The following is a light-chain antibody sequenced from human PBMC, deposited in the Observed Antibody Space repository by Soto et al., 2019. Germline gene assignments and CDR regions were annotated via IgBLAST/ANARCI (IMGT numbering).Light chain of an antibody. J-gene: IGKJ1*01. CDR1: QSISTW. CDR3: QQYSSYST. CDR2: NPS. V-gene: IGKV1-5*03. Sequence: DIQMTQSPSTLSASVGDRVTITCRASQSISTWLAWYQQKPGKAPHLLLYNPSSLESGDPSRFSGGGSGTEFTLTISSLQADYFATYHCQQYSSYSTFGQGTKVDI.